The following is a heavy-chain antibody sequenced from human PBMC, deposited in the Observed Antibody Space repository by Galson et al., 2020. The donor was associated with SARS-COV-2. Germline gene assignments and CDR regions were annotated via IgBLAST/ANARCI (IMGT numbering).Heavy chain of an antibody. D-gene: IGHD6-13*01. V-gene: IGHV3-30-3*01. CDR2: ISYDGSNK. Sequence: PGGSLRLSCAASGFTFSSYAMHWVRQAPGKGLEWVAVISYDGSNKYYADSVKGRFTISRDNSKNTLYLQMNSLRAEDTAVYYCARIEPSSSSHAFDIWGQGTMVTVSS. CDR1: GFTFSSYA. J-gene: IGHJ3*02. CDR3: ARIEPSSSSHAFDI.